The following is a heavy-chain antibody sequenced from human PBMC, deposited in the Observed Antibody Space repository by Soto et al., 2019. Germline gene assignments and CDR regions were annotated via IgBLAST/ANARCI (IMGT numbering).Heavy chain of an antibody. CDR3: ARVPYYYDSSGYYGWFDP. J-gene: IGHJ5*02. CDR2: IRAYNGNT. CDR1: GYTFTSYG. V-gene: IGHV1-18*01. D-gene: IGHD3-22*01. Sequence: ASVKVSCKASGYTFTSYGISWVRQAPGQGLEWMGWIRAYNGNTNYAQKLQGRVTMTTDTSTSTAYMELRSLSSDDTAVYYCARVPYYYDSSGYYGWFDPWGQGTLVTVSS.